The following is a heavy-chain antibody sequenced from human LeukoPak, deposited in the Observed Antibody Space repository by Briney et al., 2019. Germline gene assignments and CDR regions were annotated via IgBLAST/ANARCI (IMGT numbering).Heavy chain of an antibody. J-gene: IGHJ4*02. D-gene: IGHD3-10*01. CDR2: ISGSGGST. V-gene: IGHV3-23*01. CDR1: GFTFSSYA. CDR3: AKAPFITMVRGVISSYFDY. Sequence: GGSLRLSCAAPGFTFSSYAMSWVRQAPGKGLEWVSAISGSGGSTYYADSVKGRFTISRDNSKNTLYLQMNSLRAEDTAVYYCAKAPFITMVRGVISSYFDYWGQGTLVTVSS.